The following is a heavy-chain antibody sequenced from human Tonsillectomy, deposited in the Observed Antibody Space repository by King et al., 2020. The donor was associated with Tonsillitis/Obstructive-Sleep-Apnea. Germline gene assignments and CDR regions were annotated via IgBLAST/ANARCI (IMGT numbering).Heavy chain of an antibody. D-gene: IGHD5-24*01. CDR1: GVTFRHYA. CDR2: ISYDGSDK. Sequence: VQLVESGGGVVQPGRSRRLSCVASGVTFRHYAMHWVRQSPGKGLEWAALISYDGSDKYYADSVKGRFTVSRDNSKNTLYLQMNFLRPEDTAVYYCARGEMATISPAFDIWGLGTMVTVSS. CDR3: ARGEMATISPAFDI. V-gene: IGHV3-30*04. J-gene: IGHJ3*02.